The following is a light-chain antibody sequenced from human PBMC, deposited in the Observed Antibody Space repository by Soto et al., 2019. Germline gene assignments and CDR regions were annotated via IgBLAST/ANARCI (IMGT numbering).Light chain of an antibody. Sequence: DIQMTQSPSTLSASVGDIVTITCRASQSISSWLAWYQQKPGKAPKLLIYKASSLESGVPSRFSGSGSETEFTLTISSLQPDDFATYYCQQYNSYSWTFGQGTKLEIK. CDR3: QQYNSYSWT. CDR2: KAS. CDR1: QSISSW. V-gene: IGKV1-5*03. J-gene: IGKJ1*01.